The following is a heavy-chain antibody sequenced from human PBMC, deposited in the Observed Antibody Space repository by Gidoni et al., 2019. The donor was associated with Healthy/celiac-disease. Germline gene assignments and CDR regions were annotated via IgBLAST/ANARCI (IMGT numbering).Heavy chain of an antibody. J-gene: IGHJ6*02. Sequence: EVQLVESGGGLVQPGRSRRLSCAASGFTFDDYAMHWCRQAPGKGLEWVSGISWNSGSIGYADSVKGRFTISRDNAKNSLYLQMNSLRAEDTALYYCAKDLQDGDGVWGQGTTVTVSS. CDR1: GFTFDDYA. CDR3: AKDLQDGDGV. CDR2: ISWNSGSI. V-gene: IGHV3-9*01. D-gene: IGHD3-10*01.